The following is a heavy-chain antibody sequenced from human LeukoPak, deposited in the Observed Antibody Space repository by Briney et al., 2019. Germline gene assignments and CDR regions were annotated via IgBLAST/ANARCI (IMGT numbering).Heavy chain of an antibody. CDR3: ARGSDYYFDY. V-gene: IGHV4-34*01. J-gene: IGHJ4*02. CDR2: INHSGST. Sequence: GSLRLSCVASGFTFSTYWMGWVRQPPGKGLEWIGEINHSGSTNYNPSLKSRVTISVDTSKNQFSLKLSSVTAADTAVYYCARGSDYYFDYWGQGTLVTVSS. CDR1: GFTFSTYW.